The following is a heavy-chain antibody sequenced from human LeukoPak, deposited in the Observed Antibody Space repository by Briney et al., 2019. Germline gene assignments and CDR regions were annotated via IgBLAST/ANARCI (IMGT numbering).Heavy chain of an antibody. Sequence: GGSLRLSCAVSGFTFSNFWMSWVRQAPGKGLEWVAHIKGDGRDKYYVASVKGRFTISRDNVKNSLYLQMNSLRVEDTAIYYCARDPYNGDYGDSYYYYMDVWGKGTTVTISS. CDR1: GFTFSNFW. CDR3: ARDPYNGDYGDSYYYYMDV. D-gene: IGHD4-17*01. V-gene: IGHV3-7*01. J-gene: IGHJ6*03. CDR2: IKGDGRDK.